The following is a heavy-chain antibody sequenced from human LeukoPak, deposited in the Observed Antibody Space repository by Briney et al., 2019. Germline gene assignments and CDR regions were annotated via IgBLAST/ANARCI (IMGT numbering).Heavy chain of an antibody. V-gene: IGHV4-39*07. CDR2: ISYRGNN. Sequence: SETLSLTCTVSGGSFSSSSYYWGWIRQPPGKGLEWIGSISYRGNNYHNPSVKSRVIMSVDTSKNQFSLALRSVTAADTAVYYCARSILRYYYNASGYYPNYFDYWGQGMLVTVSS. D-gene: IGHD3-22*01. J-gene: IGHJ4*02. CDR3: ARSILRYYYNASGYYPNYFDY. CDR1: GGSFSSSSYY.